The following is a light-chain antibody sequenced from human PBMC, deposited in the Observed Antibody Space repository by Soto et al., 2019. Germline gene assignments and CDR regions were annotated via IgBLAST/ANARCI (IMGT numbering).Light chain of an antibody. CDR2: KAS. CDR1: QSISSW. CDR3: QQYNNYPRT. V-gene: IGKV1-5*03. Sequence: DIQMTQSPSTLSASVGDRVTITCRASQSISSWLAWYQQKPGKAPKLLIYKASSLESGVPSRFSSSGSGTEFTLTISSLQPDDFATYYCQQYNNYPRTFGQGTKVEIK. J-gene: IGKJ1*01.